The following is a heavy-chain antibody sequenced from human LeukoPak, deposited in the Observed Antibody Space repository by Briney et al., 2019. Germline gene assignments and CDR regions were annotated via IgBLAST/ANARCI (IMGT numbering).Heavy chain of an antibody. J-gene: IGHJ4*02. CDR3: ARDVGATYQFDY. V-gene: IGHV1-46*01. CDR2: VNPSGGAT. Sequence: GASVKVSCKASGYTFTSYYIHWVRQAPGQGLEWMGIVNPSGGATSYAQEVQGRVTMTRDTYKATVYMELSSLRSEDTAVYYCARDVGATYQFDYWGQGTVVTVSS. D-gene: IGHD1-26*01. CDR1: GYTFTSYY.